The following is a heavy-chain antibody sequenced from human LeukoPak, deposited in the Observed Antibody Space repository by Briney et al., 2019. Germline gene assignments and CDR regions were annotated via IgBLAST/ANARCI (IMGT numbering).Heavy chain of an antibody. V-gene: IGHV4-59*01. CDR1: GGPISSYY. CDR3: ARGHDFWSGYYFDY. D-gene: IGHD3-3*01. CDR2: IYYSGST. Sequence: SETLSLTCTVSGGPISSYYWSWIRQPPGKGLEWIGYIYYSGSTNYNPSLKSRVTISVDTSKNQFSLKLSSVTAADTAVYYCARGHDFWSGYYFDYWGQGTLVTVSS. J-gene: IGHJ4*02.